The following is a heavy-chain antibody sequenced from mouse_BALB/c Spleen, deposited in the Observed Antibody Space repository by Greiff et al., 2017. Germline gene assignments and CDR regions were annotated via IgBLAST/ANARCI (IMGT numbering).Heavy chain of an antibody. CDR2: IYPGDGDT. CDR3: ASYRCDAWLAY. J-gene: IGHJ3*01. CDR1: GYAFSSYW. V-gene: IGHV1-80*01. D-gene: IGHD2-14*01. Sequence: QVQLQQSGAELVRPGSSVKISCKASGYAFSSYWMNWVKQRPGQGLEWIGQIYPGDGDTNYNGKFKGKATLTADKSSSTAYMQLSSLTAEDSAVYFWASYRCDAWLAYWGQGTVVTVSA.